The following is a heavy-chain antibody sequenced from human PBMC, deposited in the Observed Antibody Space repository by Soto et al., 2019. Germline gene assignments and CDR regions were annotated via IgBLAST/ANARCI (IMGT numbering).Heavy chain of an antibody. Sequence: ASVKVSCKASGYTFTSYGISWVRQAPGQGLEWMGWISAYNGNTNYAQKLQGRVTMTTDTSTSTAYMELRSLRSDDTAVYYCARDGLVVAATGDFDYWGQGTLVTVSS. J-gene: IGHJ4*02. CDR1: GYTFTSYG. V-gene: IGHV1-18*01. CDR2: ISAYNGNT. D-gene: IGHD2-15*01. CDR3: ARDGLVVAATGDFDY.